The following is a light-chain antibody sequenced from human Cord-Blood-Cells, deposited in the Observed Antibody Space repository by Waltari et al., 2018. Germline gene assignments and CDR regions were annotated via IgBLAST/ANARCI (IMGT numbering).Light chain of an antibody. J-gene: IGLJ3*02. V-gene: IGLV2-18*02. CDR3: SSYTSSSTWV. CDR2: EVS. Sequence: QSALTQPPSVSGSPRQSVTIPCTRTSSDVGSYNRLSWYQQPPGTAPKLMIYEVSNRPSGVPDRFSGSKSGNTASLTISGLQAEDEADYYCSSYTSSSTWVFGGGTKLTVL. CDR1: SSDVGSYNR.